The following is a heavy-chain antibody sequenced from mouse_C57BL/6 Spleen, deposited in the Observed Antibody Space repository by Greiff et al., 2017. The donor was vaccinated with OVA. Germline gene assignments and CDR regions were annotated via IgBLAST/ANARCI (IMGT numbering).Heavy chain of an antibody. D-gene: IGHD2-10*01. CDR3: ARERGPTVGGYFDV. CDR2: ISYDGSN. CDR1: GYSITSGYY. V-gene: IGHV3-6*01. J-gene: IGHJ1*03. Sequence: EVQLVESGPGLVKPSQSLSLTCSVTGYSITSGYYWNWIRQFPGNKLEWMGYISYDGSNNYNPSLKNRISITRDTSKNQFFLKLNSVTTEDTATYYCARERGPTVGGYFDVWGTGTTVTVSS.